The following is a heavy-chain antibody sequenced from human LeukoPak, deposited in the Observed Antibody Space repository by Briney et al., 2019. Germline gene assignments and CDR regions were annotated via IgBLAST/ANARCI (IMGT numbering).Heavy chain of an antibody. Sequence: SETLSLTCTLFGGSISTYYWSWIQQPPGKGLEWSGYIYYTESTNYNPSSGSTNYNPSLKSRVTISADTSKNQFSLKLSSVTAADTAVYYCVQGRDWLRNDAFDIWGQGTMVTVSS. CDR1: GGSISTYY. CDR3: VQGRDWLRNDAFDI. J-gene: IGHJ3*02. D-gene: IGHD3-9*01. CDR2: IYYTESTNYNPSSGST. V-gene: IGHV4-59*01.